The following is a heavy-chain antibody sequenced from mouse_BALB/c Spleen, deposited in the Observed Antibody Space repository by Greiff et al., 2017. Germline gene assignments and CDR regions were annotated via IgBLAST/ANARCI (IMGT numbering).Heavy chain of an antibody. V-gene: IGHV3-8*02. CDR3: ARYRESGRGFDY. CDR1: GDSITSGY. J-gene: IGHJ2*01. D-gene: IGHD1-1*01. Sequence: EVQLVESGPSLVKPSQTLSLTCSVTGDSITSGYWNWIRKFPGKKLEYMGYISYSGSTYYNPSLKSRISITRDTSKNQYYLQLNSVTTEDTATYYCARYRESGRGFDYWGQGTTLTVSS. CDR2: ISYSGST.